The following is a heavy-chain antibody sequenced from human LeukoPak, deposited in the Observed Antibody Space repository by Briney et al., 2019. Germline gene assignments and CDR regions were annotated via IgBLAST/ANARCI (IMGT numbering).Heavy chain of an antibody. CDR1: GYTFTSYG. V-gene: IGHV1-18*04. J-gene: IGHJ5*02. CDR3: ARDRELLWFGEFSRVERFDP. Sequence: HRASVKVSCKASGYTFTSYGISWVRQAPGQGLEWMGWISAYNGNTNYAQKVQGRVTMTTDTSTSTAYMELRSLRSDDTAVYYCARDRELLWFGEFSRVERFDPWGQGTLVTVSS. D-gene: IGHD3-10*01. CDR2: ISAYNGNT.